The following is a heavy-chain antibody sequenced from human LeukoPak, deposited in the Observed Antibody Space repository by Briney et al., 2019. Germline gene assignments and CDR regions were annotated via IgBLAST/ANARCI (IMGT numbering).Heavy chain of an antibody. V-gene: IGHV4-30-4*01. CDR3: ARDCSGGSCYGAFDI. CDR2: IYDSGST. CDR1: GASIRSGDYY. Sequence: PSQTLSLTCTVSGASIRSGDYYWSWIRQPPGKGLEWIGYIYDSGSTYYNPSLKSRITISVDTSENRFSLKLSSVTATDTAVYYCARDCSGGSCYGAFDIWGQGTMVTVSS. J-gene: IGHJ3*02. D-gene: IGHD2-15*01.